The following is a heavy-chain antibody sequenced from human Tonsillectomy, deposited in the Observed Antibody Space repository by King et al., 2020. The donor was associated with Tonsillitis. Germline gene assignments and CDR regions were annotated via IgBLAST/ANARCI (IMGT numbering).Heavy chain of an antibody. CDR3: AIEYMSRGLDY. D-gene: IGHD6-6*01. CDR1: EYTFTDYY. Sequence: VQLVQSGAEMKKPGASVKVSCKASEYTFTDYYVHWVRQAPGQGLEWMGGINPNSGGTKYAQKFQGRVTMTRDTTISTAYMELSSLRSDDTAVYYCAIEYMSRGLDYWGQGTLVTVSS. CDR2: INPNSGGT. J-gene: IGHJ4*02. V-gene: IGHV1-2*02.